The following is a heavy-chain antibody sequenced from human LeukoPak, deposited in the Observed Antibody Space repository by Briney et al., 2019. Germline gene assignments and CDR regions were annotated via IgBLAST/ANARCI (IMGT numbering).Heavy chain of an antibody. J-gene: IGHJ4*02. D-gene: IGHD2-2*01. V-gene: IGHV1-69*13. CDR2: IIPNFGTA. CDR1: GGTFSSYA. CDR3: ASGPLGYCSSTSCYNVDY. Sequence: GASVTVSCTASGGTFSSYAISWVRQAPGQGLEWMGGIIPNFGTANYAQKFQGRVTITADESTSTAYMELSSLRSEDTAVYYCASGPLGYCSSTSCYNVDYWGQGTLVTVSS.